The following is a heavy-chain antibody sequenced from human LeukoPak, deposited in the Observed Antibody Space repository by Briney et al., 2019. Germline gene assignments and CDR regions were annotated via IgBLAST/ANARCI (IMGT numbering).Heavy chain of an antibody. CDR2: VSNSGDTT. V-gene: IGHV3-23*01. D-gene: IGHD3-16*01. CDR1: GFTFSTYG. CDR3: ANIGSSTFGSTGF. J-gene: IGHJ4*02. Sequence: PGGSLRLSCVASGFTFSTYGMIWVRQAPGKGPERVSLVSNSGDTTNYADSVKGRFTISRDNSKNTLYLQMDSLRAEDTAAYYCANIGSSTFGSTGFWGQGTLVTVSS.